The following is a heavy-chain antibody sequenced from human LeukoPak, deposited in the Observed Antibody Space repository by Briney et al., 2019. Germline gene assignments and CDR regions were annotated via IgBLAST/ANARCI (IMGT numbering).Heavy chain of an antibody. D-gene: IGHD5-12*01. Sequence: GRSLRLSCTASGFTFDDYAMHWVRQAPGKGLEWVSGISWNSGSIGYADSVKGRFTISRDNAKNSLYLQMNSLRAEDTALYYCAKDIVATLRGWFDPWGQGTLVTVSS. CDR2: ISWNSGSI. J-gene: IGHJ5*02. CDR1: GFTFDDYA. V-gene: IGHV3-9*01. CDR3: AKDIVATLRGWFDP.